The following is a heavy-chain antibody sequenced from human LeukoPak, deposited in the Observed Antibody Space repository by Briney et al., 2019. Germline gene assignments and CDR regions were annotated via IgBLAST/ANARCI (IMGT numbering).Heavy chain of an antibody. CDR3: ARDRLVRGGDYFDY. CDR1: GGSISSYY. CDR2: IYYSGNS. Sequence: SETLSLTCTVSGGSISSYYWGWIRQPPGKGLEWIGYIYYSGNSNYNPSLKSRVTISVDTSKNQFSLKLSSVTAADTAVYYCARDRLVRGGDYFDYWGQGTLVTVSS. V-gene: IGHV4-59*12. D-gene: IGHD3-10*01. J-gene: IGHJ4*02.